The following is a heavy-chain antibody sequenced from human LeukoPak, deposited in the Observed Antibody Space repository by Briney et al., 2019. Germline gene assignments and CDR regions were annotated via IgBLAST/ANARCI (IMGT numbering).Heavy chain of an antibody. CDR2: IYESGT. Sequence: SETLSLTCTVSGYSISSGGYSWSWIRQPPGKGLEWIGYIYESGTYYNPSLKSRVSISVDTSKNQFSLKLSSVTAADTAVYYCASPNYDIFPFDLWGRGTLVTVSS. V-gene: IGHV4-30-4*07. J-gene: IGHJ2*01. CDR1: GYSISSGGYS. D-gene: IGHD3-9*01. CDR3: ASPNYDIFPFDL.